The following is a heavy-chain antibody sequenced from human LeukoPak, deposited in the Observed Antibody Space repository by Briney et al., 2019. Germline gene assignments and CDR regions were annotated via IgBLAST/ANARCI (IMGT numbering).Heavy chain of an antibody. J-gene: IGHJ4*02. CDR3: ANSAMVPFDY. CDR2: ISYDGSNK. V-gene: IGHV3-30*18. Sequence: PGGSLRLSCAASGFTFSSYAMSWVRQAPGKGLEWVAVISYDGSNKYYADSVKGRFTISRDNSKNTLYLQMNSLRAEDTAVYYCANSAMVPFDYWGQGTLVTVSS. CDR1: GFTFSSYA. D-gene: IGHD2-2*01.